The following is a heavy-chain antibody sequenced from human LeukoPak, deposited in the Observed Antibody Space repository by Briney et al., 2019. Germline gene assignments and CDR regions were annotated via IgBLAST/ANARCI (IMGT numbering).Heavy chain of an antibody. J-gene: IGHJ4*02. V-gene: IGHV3-30*03. CDR2: ISSDGRDK. D-gene: IGHD5/OR15-5a*01. CDR3: ARDLRRFAAYYFDY. Sequence: TGGSLRLSCAASSFTFSGYDIHWVRQAPGKGLEWVAVISSDGRDKHHADSVNGRFTISIDNSKYTLYLQTNSLRAEDTAVYYCARDLRRFAAYYFDYWGQGTLVTVSS. CDR1: SFTFSGYD.